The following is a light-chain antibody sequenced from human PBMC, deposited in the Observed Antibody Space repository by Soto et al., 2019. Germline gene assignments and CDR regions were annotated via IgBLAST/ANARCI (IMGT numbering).Light chain of an antibody. J-gene: IGLJ2*01. CDR1: SSDVGAYGY. V-gene: IGLV2-14*01. Sequence: QSALTQPASVSGSPGQSITISCTGTSSDVGAYGYVSWYQQHPGKAPKLMIYEVSYRPSGVSNRFPGSKSGNAASLTISGLQAEDEADYYCSSYTTISTVVFGGGTKLTVL. CDR2: EVS. CDR3: SSYTTISTVV.